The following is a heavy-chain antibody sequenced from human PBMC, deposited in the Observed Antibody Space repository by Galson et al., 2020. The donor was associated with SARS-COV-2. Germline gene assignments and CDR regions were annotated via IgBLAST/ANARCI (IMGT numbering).Heavy chain of an antibody. D-gene: IGHD2-2*01. CDR1: GYSISNGYY. Sequence: SATLSLTCSVSGYSISNGYYWGWIRQSPGKGLEWIGSIYHSGTTYYNPSLKSRVTISVDTSKNQFSLKVTSVTAADTAVYYCARAAWDVVVVSAARGMDVWGQGTTVTVSS. CDR2: IYHSGTT. V-gene: IGHV4-38-2*02. J-gene: IGHJ6*02. CDR3: ARAAWDVVVVSAARGMDV.